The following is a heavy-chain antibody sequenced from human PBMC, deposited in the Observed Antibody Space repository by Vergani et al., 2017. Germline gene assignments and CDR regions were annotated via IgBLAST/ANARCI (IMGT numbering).Heavy chain of an antibody. CDR2: ISGSGGST. V-gene: IGHV3-23*01. CDR1: GFTFSSYA. Sequence: EVQLLESGGGLVQPGGSLRLSCAASGFTFSSYAMSWVRQAPGKGLEWVSAISGSGGSTYYADSVKGRFTICRDKSKNPLYLQMNSLRAEDTAVSYCAKAPGYFYMDVWGKGTTVTVSS. CDR3: AKAPGYFYMDV. D-gene: IGHD6-13*01. J-gene: IGHJ6*03.